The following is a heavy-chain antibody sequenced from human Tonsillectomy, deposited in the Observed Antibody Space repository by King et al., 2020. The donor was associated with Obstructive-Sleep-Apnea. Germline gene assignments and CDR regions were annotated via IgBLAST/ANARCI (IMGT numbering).Heavy chain of an antibody. J-gene: IGHJ4*02. V-gene: IGHV3-48*04. Sequence: VQLVESGGGLVQPGGSLRLSCAASGFTFSTYSMNWVRQAPGQGLEWGSDISGISSTIYYADSVKGRFTISRDNAKNSLYLQLNSLRAEDTAVYYCVGWVSYWGQGTLVTVSS. CDR1: GFTFSTYS. D-gene: IGHD6-19*01. CDR3: VGWVSY. CDR2: ISGISSTI.